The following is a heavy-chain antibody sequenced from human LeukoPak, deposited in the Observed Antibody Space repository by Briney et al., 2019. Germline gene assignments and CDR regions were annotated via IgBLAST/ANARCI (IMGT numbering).Heavy chain of an antibody. V-gene: IGHV3-7*01. CDR3: AREGQGYYYYNMDV. CDR1: GFTFSNYW. Sequence: GGSLRLSCAASGFTFSNYWMSWVRQPPGKGLEWVAHIKPDGSEKNYVDSVKGRFTLFRDDAKNSVYLQMNSLRAEDTAVFYCAREGQGYYYYNMDVWGKGTMVIVSS. J-gene: IGHJ6*03. CDR2: IKPDGSEK.